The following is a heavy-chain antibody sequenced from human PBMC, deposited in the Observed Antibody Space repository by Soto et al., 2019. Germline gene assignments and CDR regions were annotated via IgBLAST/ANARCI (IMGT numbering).Heavy chain of an antibody. Sequence: GGSLRLSCAASGFSVSSNYMSWVRQAPGKGLEWVSVIYSGGSTYYADSVEGRFTISRDNSKNTLYLQMNSVRAEATAVYYCAGTHYDFWRGYRIIWGQGTMVTVSS. CDR3: AGTHYDFWRGYRII. D-gene: IGHD3-3*01. J-gene: IGHJ3*02. CDR1: GFSVSSNY. V-gene: IGHV3-53*01. CDR2: IYSGGST.